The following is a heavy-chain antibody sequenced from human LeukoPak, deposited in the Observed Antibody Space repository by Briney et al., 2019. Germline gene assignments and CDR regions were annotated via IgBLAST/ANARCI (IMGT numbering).Heavy chain of an antibody. V-gene: IGHV4-59*12. J-gene: IGHJ4*02. CDR1: GGSISTYY. CDR3: ARGGRTMVRGVRPFDY. D-gene: IGHD3-10*01. CDR2: IYYSGNS. Sequence: PSETLSLTCTVSGGSISTYYWSWIWQPPGKGLEWIGYIYYSGNSNYNPSLKSRVTISVDTSKNQFSLKLSSVTAADTAVYYCARGGRTMVRGVRPFDYWGQGTLVTVSS.